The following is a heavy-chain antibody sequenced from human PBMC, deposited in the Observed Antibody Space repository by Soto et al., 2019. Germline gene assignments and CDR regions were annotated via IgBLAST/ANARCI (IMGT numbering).Heavy chain of an antibody. CDR3: ARGFWVTIFGGAIPNYYHYGMDV. CDR1: PGSLSGYY. D-gene: IGHD3-3*01. Sequence: PSQTLPRTWSLGPGSLSGYYWSWIRQPPGKGLEWIGEINHSGSTNYNPSLKSRVTISVDTSKNQFSLKLSSVTAADAAVYYCARGFWVTIFGGAIPNYYHYGMDVWVEGTKVRVS. CDR2: INHSGST. V-gene: IGHV4-34*01. J-gene: IGHJ6*02.